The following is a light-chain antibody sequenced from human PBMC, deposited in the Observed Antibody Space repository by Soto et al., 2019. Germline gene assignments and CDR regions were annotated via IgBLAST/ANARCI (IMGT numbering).Light chain of an antibody. CDR1: SSNIGAGYD. Sequence: QSVLTQPPSVSGAPGQRVTISCTGSSSNIGAGYDVHWYQQLPGTAPKLLIYGNSNRPSGVPDRFSGSKSGTSASLAITGLQAEDEADYYCQSYDLSMSRYVLGTGKNVIV. J-gene: IGLJ1*01. CDR3: QSYDLSMSRYV. V-gene: IGLV1-40*01. CDR2: GNS.